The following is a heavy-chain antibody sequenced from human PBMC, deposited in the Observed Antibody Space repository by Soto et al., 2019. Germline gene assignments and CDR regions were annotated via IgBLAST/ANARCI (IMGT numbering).Heavy chain of an antibody. D-gene: IGHD3-10*01. CDR3: AKDNFPGPSYYYGSGGFDP. CDR1: GFTFSSYA. J-gene: IGHJ5*02. Sequence: GGSLRLSCAASGFTFSSYAMSWVRQAPGKGLEWVSAISGSGGSTYYADSVKGRFTISRDNSKNTLYLQMNSLRAEDTAVYYCAKDNFPGPSYYYGSGGFDPWGQGTLVTVSS. V-gene: IGHV3-23*01. CDR2: ISGSGGST.